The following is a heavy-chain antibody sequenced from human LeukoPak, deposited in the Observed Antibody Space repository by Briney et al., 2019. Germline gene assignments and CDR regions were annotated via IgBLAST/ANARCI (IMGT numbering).Heavy chain of an antibody. D-gene: IGHD2-2*01. CDR2: INPSDGST. CDR1: GYTFPNYK. V-gene: IGHV1-46*01. CDR3: ASGTTDIVVVPATLRNYYFDY. Sequence: ASVTVSCKASGYTFPNYKMHWVRQAPGQGLEWMGIINPSDGSTTYAQRFQGRVTMTRDMSTSTVDMELSSLRSEDTAVYYCASGTTDIVVVPATLRNYYFDYWGQGTLVTVSS. J-gene: IGHJ4*02.